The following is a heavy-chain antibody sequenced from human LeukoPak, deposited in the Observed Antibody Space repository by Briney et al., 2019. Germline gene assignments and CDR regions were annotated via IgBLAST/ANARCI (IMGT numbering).Heavy chain of an antibody. CDR1: GLTFSSYG. CDR2: IWYDGSNK. D-gene: IGHD5-18*01. J-gene: IGHJ6*02. V-gene: IGHV3-33*01. Sequence: PGGSLRLSCAASGLTFSSYGMHWVRQAPGKGLEWVAVIWYDGSNKYYADSVKGRFTISRDNSKNTLYLQMNSLRAEDTAVYYCARDSGPPLGYSYGYGLVGGGYYYGVDVWGQGTTVTVSS. CDR3: ARDSGPPLGYSYGYGLVGGGYYYGVDV.